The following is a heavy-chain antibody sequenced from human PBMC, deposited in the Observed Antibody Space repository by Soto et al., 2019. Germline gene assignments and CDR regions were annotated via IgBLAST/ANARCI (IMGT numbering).Heavy chain of an antibody. D-gene: IGHD3-3*01. V-gene: IGHV1-8*03. CDR2: SNSNSGNS. CDR3: VLLGVFDH. Sequence: GASVKVSCKASGYTFTSSNISWVRQAPGQGLEWVAGSNSNSGNSDHAQKFPGRLTVTRDTSISTAYMELSSLRSDDTAVYYCVLLGVFDHWGRGTLVTVSS. J-gene: IGHJ4*02. CDR1: GYTFTSSN.